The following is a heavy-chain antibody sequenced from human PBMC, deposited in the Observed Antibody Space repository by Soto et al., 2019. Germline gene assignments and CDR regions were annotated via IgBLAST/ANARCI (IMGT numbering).Heavy chain of an antibody. CDR3: AKGPFYDILTGYWVYYYGMDV. CDR2: ISGSGGSK. CDR1: GFTFSSYA. Sequence: GGSLRRSWAASGFTFSSYAMSWVRQAPGKGLEWVAAISGSGGSKYYAASVKGRFTISRDNSKNTLYLQMNSLRAEDTAVYYCAKGPFYDILTGYWVYYYGMDVRGQGTTVTVSS. V-gene: IGHV3-23*01. J-gene: IGHJ6*02. D-gene: IGHD3-9*01.